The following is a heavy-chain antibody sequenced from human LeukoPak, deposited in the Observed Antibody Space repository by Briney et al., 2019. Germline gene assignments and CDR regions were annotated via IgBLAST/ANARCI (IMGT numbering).Heavy chain of an antibody. CDR3: ATDSNYYASWGY. D-gene: IGHD3-10*01. V-gene: IGHV1-24*01. CDR2: FDPEDGET. J-gene: IGHJ4*02. Sequence: ASVKVSCKVSGYTLTELSMHWVRQAPGKGLEWMGGFDPEDGETIYAQKFQGRVTMTEDTSTDTAYMELSSLRSEDTAVYYCATDSNYYASWGYWGQGTLVTVSS. CDR1: GYTLTELS.